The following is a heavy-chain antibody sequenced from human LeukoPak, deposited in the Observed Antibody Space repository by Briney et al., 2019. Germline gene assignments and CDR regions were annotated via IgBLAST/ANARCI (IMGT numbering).Heavy chain of an antibody. V-gene: IGHV4-34*01. CDR3: ARGSSYDFWSGYSGFDY. J-gene: IGHJ4*02. D-gene: IGHD3-3*01. CDR2: INHSGST. CDR1: GGSFSGYY. Sequence: SETLSLTCAVYGGSFSGYYWSWIRQPPGKGLEWIGEINHSGSTNYNPSLKSRVTISVDTSKNQFSLKLSSVTAADTAVYYCARGSSYDFWSGYSGFDYWGQGTLVTVSS.